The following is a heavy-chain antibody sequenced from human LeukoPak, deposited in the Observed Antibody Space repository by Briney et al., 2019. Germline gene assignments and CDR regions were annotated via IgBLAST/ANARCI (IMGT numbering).Heavy chain of an antibody. D-gene: IGHD6-19*01. Sequence: GGSLRLSCAASGFTFSSYGMSWVRQAPGKGLEWVSAISGSGGSTYYADSVKGRFTISRDNSKNTLYLQMNSLRAEDTAVYYCARERSSGWYFDYWGQGTLVTVSS. CDR2: ISGSGGST. CDR1: GFTFSSYG. V-gene: IGHV3-23*01. CDR3: ARERSSGWYFDY. J-gene: IGHJ4*02.